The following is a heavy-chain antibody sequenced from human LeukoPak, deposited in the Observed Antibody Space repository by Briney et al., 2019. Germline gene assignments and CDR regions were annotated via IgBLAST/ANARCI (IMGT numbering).Heavy chain of an antibody. CDR1: GFSVSNNF. Sequence: GGSLRLSCAASGFSVSNNFMSWIRQAPGKGLEWVSVIYSGGTIYYADSVKGRFTISRDTSKNALYLQMNKLRVEDTALYYCVRGRAAATYFDYWGQGTLVTVSS. J-gene: IGHJ4*02. V-gene: IGHV3-66*01. D-gene: IGHD6-13*01. CDR3: VRGRAAATYFDY. CDR2: IYSGGTI.